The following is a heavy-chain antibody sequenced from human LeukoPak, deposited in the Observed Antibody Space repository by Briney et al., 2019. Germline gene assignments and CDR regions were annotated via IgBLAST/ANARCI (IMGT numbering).Heavy chain of an antibody. CDR3: VKPRVGVAGSFDY. CDR1: GDSITSYY. J-gene: IGHJ4*02. CDR2: IYYTGKT. D-gene: IGHD6-19*01. Sequence: SETLSLTCTVSGDSITSYYWSWIRQPPGKGLEWIGYIYYTGKTDYNPSLKSRVTISLDTSKNQFSLKLTSVTAADTALYYCVKPRVGVAGSFDYWGQGTLVTVSS. V-gene: IGHV4-59*01.